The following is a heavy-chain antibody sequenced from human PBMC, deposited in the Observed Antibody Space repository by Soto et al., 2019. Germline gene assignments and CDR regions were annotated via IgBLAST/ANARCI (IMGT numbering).Heavy chain of an antibody. CDR1: GYTLNELS. V-gene: IGHV1-24*01. D-gene: IGHD3-10*01. J-gene: IGHJ4*02. CDR2: FDPEDGET. Sequence: GSVKVSCQVSGYTLNELSVQWLRQAPGKGLEWMGGFDPEDGETVYAQKFQGRVTMTEDTSTDTANMELNSLRSEDTAVYYCATGGPAGDFDYWGQGTLVTGSS. CDR3: ATGGPAGDFDY.